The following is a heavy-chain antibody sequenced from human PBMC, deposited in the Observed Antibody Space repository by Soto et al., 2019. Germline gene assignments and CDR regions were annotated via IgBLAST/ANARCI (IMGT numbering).Heavy chain of an antibody. D-gene: IGHD5-18*01. CDR3: AKDLGYTYGLDY. Sequence: QVQLVESGGGVVQPGRSLRLSCAASGFTFSSYGMHWVRQAPGKGLEWVAVISYDGSNKYYADSVKGRFTISRDNSKNTLYLQMNSLRAEDTAEYYCAKDLGYTYGLDYWGQGTLVTVSS. CDR2: ISYDGSNK. CDR1: GFTFSSYG. J-gene: IGHJ4*02. V-gene: IGHV3-30*18.